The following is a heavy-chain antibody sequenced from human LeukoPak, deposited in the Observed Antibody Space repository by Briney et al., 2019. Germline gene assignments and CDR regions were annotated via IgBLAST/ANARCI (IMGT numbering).Heavy chain of an antibody. CDR3: ARDGGYGSAELFYYMDV. J-gene: IGHJ6*03. CDR1: GFTFSSYA. V-gene: IGHV3-64*01. D-gene: IGHD3-10*01. CDR2: ISSNGGST. Sequence: GGSLRLFCAASGFTFSSYAMHWVRQAPGKGLEYVSAISSNGGSTYYANSVKGRFTISRDNSKNTLYLQMGSLRAEDMAVYYCARDGGYGSAELFYYMDVWGKGTTVTVSS.